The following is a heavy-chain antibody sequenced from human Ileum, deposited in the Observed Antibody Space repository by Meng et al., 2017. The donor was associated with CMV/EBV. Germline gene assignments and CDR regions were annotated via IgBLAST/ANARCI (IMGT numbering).Heavy chain of an antibody. V-gene: IGHV4-59*01. CDR2: MSYNGAT. CDR1: RGSISNYY. Sequence: QGQLQGSGPGLVKPSETLTLTCTVSRGSISNYYWGWIRQPPGKGLEWIAYMSYNGATNYNPSFSSRVTMSLDTSKNEFFLKVRSVTAADTAVYYCTRDFFPAFWGQGTLVTVSS. D-gene: IGHD3-3*01. CDR3: TRDFFPAF. J-gene: IGHJ4*02.